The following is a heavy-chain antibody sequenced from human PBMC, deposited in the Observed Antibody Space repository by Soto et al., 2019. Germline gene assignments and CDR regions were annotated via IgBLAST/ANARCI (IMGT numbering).Heavy chain of an antibody. CDR1: GGPIRSGGYS. CDR2: IYHSGST. V-gene: IGHV4-30-2*01. CDR3: ARLFSNFWHYFES. J-gene: IGHJ4*02. D-gene: IGHD1-7*01. Sequence: SETLSLTCAVSGGPIRSGGYSSSSIRQPPGKGLEWIGNIYHSGSTYYSPSLRSRVTISVERSKNQFSLKLSSVTAADTAVYYCARLFSNFWHYFESWGQGTLGTVSA.